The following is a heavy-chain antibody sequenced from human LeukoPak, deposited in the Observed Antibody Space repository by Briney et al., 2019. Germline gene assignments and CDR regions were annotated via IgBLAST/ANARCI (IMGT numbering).Heavy chain of an antibody. CDR1: GFTFSSYG. V-gene: IGHV3-74*01. CDR3: ARDQLEPSRWFDY. CDR2: MNNDGSIR. D-gene: IGHD1-1*01. Sequence: GGSLRLSCAASGFTFSSYGMHWVRQAPGKGLVWFSRMNNDGSIRDYADSVKGRFTISRDNAKNTLYLQMNSLRVEDTAVYYCARDQLEPSRWFDYWGQGTLVTVSS. J-gene: IGHJ4*02.